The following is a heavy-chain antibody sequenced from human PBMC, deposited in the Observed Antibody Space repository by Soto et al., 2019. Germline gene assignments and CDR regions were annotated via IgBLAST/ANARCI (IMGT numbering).Heavy chain of an antibody. CDR2: ILYNGST. V-gene: IGHV4-61*01. CDR3: ARESRWWYLLG. D-gene: IGHD2-15*01. CDR1: GGSVNSPNFY. Sequence: QVQLWESGPGLVRPSETLSLTCTVSGGSVNSPNFYWSWIRQSPGKGLEWIGYILYNGSTSYNPSLKSRVTMSIDTSKNHFSLNLRSVTAADTAVYYCARESRWWYLLGWGQGTLVTVSS. J-gene: IGHJ4*02.